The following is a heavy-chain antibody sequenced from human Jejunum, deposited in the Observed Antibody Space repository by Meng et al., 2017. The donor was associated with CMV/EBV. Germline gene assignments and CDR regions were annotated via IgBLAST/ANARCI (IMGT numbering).Heavy chain of an antibody. Sequence: SCKASGYTFTGKHMHWVRQAPGQGLEWMGWINPDSGDTQYAQKFHGRVTMTRDTSISTAYMELSRLRGDDTALYYCARGRWEGFDPWGQGTLVTVSS. J-gene: IGHJ5*02. CDR2: INPDSGDT. CDR1: GYTFTGKH. V-gene: IGHV1-2*02. D-gene: IGHD1-26*01. CDR3: ARGRWEGFDP.